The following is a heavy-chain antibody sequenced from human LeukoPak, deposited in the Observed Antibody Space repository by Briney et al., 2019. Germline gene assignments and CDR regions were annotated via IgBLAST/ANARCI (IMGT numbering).Heavy chain of an antibody. CDR3: ARGGDFWSGGYYYYMDV. Sequence: GASVKVSCKASGYTFTSYDINWVRQATGQGLEWMGWMNPNSGNTGYAQKFQGRVTMTRNTSISTAYMELSSLRSEDTAVYYCARGGDFWSGGYYYYMDVWGKGTTVTVSS. CDR2: MNPNSGNT. V-gene: IGHV1-8*01. J-gene: IGHJ6*03. D-gene: IGHD3-3*01. CDR1: GYTFTSYD.